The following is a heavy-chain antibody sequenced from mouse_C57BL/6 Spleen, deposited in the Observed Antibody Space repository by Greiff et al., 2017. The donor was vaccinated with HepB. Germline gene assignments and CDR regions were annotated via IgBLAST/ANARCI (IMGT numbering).Heavy chain of an antibody. CDR3: AKNVPRDYGLYWYFDV. CDR2: IWRGGST. Sequence: VQLQQSGPGLVQPSQSLSITCTVSGFSLTSYGVHWVRQSPGKGLEWLGVIWRGGSTDYNAAFMSRLSITKDNSKSQVFFKMNSLQADDTAIYYCAKNVPRDYGLYWYFDVWGTGTTVTVSS. D-gene: IGHD1-1*01. CDR1: GFSLTSYG. V-gene: IGHV2-5*01. J-gene: IGHJ1*03.